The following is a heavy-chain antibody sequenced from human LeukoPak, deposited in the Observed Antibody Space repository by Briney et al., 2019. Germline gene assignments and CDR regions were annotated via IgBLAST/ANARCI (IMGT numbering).Heavy chain of an antibody. D-gene: IGHD3-9*01. CDR1: GGSISSSSYY. J-gene: IGHJ4*02. CDR2: IYYSGST. Sequence: SETLSLTCTVSGGSISSSSYYWGWIRQPPGKGLEWIGSIYYSGSTYYNPSLKSRVTISVDTSKNQFSRKLSSVTAADTAVYYCARHDDILTGYPDYWGQGTLVTVSS. CDR3: ARHDDILTGYPDY. V-gene: IGHV4-39*01.